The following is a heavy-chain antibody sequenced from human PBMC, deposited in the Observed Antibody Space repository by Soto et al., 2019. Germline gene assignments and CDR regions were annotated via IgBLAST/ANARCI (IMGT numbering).Heavy chain of an antibody. J-gene: IGHJ4*02. CDR2: IWYDGSNK. D-gene: IGHD3-22*01. Sequence: QVQLVESGGGVVQPGRSLRLSCAASGFTFSSYGMHWVRQAPGKGLEWVAVIWYDGSNKYYADSVKGRFTISRDNSKNTLYLQMNSLRAEDTAVYYCARDLTHITMIFHYWGQGTLVTVSS. CDR1: GFTFSSYG. CDR3: ARDLTHITMIFHY. V-gene: IGHV3-33*01.